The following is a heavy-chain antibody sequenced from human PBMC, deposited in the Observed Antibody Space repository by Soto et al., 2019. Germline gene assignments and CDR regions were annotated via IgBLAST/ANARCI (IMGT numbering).Heavy chain of an antibody. CDR2: ISSSGITI. V-gene: IGHV3-11*01. CDR1: GFTFSDYY. D-gene: IGHD2-8*01. Sequence: PGGSLRLSCAASGFTFSDYYMSWIRQAPGKGLEWVSYISSSGITIYYADSVKGRFTISRDNAKNSLYLQMNSLRAEDTAVYYCARDRRTNGVCYVFYGMDVWCPETTDTV. CDR3: ARDRRTNGVCYVFYGMDV. J-gene: IGHJ6*02.